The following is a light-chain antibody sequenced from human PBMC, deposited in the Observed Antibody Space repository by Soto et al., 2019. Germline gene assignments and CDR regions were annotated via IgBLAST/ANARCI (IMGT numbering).Light chain of an antibody. J-gene: IGKJ1*01. CDR1: QSISSW. CDR2: DAS. Sequence: DLQMKTSPSTLSPSVGDRVTITCRASQSISSWLAWYQQKPGKAPKLLIYDASSLESGVPSRFSGSGSGTEFTLTISSLQPDDFATYYCQQYNSYPWTFGQGTKVDIK. CDR3: QQYNSYPWT. V-gene: IGKV1-5*01.